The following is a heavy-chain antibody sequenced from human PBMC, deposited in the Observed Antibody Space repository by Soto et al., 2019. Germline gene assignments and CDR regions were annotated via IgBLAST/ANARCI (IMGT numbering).Heavy chain of an antibody. CDR3: ARGGFVVVPAAIPGYYYGMDV. J-gene: IGHJ6*04. CDR1: GGSISSGGYY. Sequence: SETLSLTCTVSGGSISSGGYYWSWIRQHPGKGLEWIGYIYYSGSTYYNPSLKSRVTISVDTSKNQFSLKLSSVTAADTAVYYCARGGFVVVPAAIPGYYYGMDVWGKRTTVTSPQ. CDR2: IYYSGST. D-gene: IGHD2-2*02. V-gene: IGHV4-31*03.